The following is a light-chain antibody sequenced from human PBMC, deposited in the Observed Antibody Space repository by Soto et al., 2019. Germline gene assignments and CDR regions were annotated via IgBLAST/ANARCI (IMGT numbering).Light chain of an antibody. CDR2: VKSDGSH. J-gene: IGLJ2*01. Sequence: QLVLTQSASASASVGASVKLTCTLSSGHGNYVIAWHQQQPEKGPRYLMKVKSDGSHNKGDEIPDRFSGSSSGAERYLAISSLQSEDEADYYCQTWDTGIVVFGGGTKLTV. V-gene: IGLV4-69*01. CDR3: QTWDTGIVV. CDR1: SGHGNYV.